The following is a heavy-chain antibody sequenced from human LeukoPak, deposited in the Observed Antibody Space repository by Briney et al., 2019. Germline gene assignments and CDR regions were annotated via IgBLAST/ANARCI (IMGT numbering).Heavy chain of an antibody. Sequence: GGSLRLSRAASGFTFSSYSMNWVRQAPGKGLEWVSSISSSSSHIYYADSVKGRFTISRDNAKNSLYLQMNSLRAEDTAVYYCARDVRYYYGSGSYPWWGQGTLVTVSS. CDR2: ISSSSSHI. CDR3: ARDVRYYYGSGSYPW. V-gene: IGHV3-21*01. CDR1: GFTFSSYS. D-gene: IGHD3-10*01. J-gene: IGHJ4*02.